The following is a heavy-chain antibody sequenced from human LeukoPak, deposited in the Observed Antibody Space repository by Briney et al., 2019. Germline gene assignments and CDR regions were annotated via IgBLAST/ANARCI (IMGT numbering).Heavy chain of an antibody. CDR3: AKITINTPLYTSLWYSGELTFDL. CDR1: GFTFSSFA. J-gene: IGHJ3*01. CDR2: VSGSGGNI. V-gene: IGHV3-23*01. Sequence: PGGSLRLSCAASGFTFSSFAMGWVRQAPGKGLEWVSTVSGSGGNIYYADSVKGRFTISRDNSKHTLYLQMNSLRADDTAVYYCAKITINTPLYTSLWYSGELTFDLWGQGTMVTVSS. D-gene: IGHD6-19*01.